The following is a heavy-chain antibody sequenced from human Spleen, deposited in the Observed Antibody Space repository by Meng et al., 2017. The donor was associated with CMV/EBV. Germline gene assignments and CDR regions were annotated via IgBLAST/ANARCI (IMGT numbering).Heavy chain of an antibody. V-gene: IGHV1-8*01. Sequence: ASVKVSCKASGYNFNNFDINWVRQAGGQGLEWVGWMNPDSGDTGYPQKFQGRVTVTTDDSKTTAYMELRSLRSDDTAVYYCTRDPMVRAAGDYWGQGTLVTVSS. D-gene: IGHD3-10*01. CDR3: TRDPMVRAAGDY. CDR1: GYNFNNFD. CDR2: MNPDSGDT. J-gene: IGHJ4*02.